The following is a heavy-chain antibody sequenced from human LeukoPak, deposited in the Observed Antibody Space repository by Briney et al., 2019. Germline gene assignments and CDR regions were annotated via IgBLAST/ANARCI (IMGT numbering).Heavy chain of an antibody. CDR1: GFTFSSYW. V-gene: IGHV3-7*01. Sequence: GGSLRLSCAASGFTFSSYWMSWVRQAPGKGLEWVANIKQDGSEKYYVDSVKGRFTISRDKAKNSLYLQMNSLRAEDTTVYYCAREAYYYDSSGYYSGFDPWGQGTLVTVSP. CDR2: IKQDGSEK. D-gene: IGHD3-22*01. CDR3: AREAYYYDSSGYYSGFDP. J-gene: IGHJ5*02.